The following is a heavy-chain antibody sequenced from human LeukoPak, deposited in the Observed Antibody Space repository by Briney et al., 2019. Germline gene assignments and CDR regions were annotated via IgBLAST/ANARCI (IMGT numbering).Heavy chain of an antibody. D-gene: IGHD3-9*01. CDR3: AREDYDILTGYARPPYY. CDR1: GGTFSSYA. V-gene: IGHV1-69*04. J-gene: IGHJ4*02. Sequence: GSSVKVSCMASGGTFSSYAISWVRQAPGQGLEWMGRIIPILGIANYAQKFQGRVTITADKSTSTAYMELSSLRSEDTAVYYCAREDYDILTGYARPPYYWGQGTLVTVSS. CDR2: IIPILGIA.